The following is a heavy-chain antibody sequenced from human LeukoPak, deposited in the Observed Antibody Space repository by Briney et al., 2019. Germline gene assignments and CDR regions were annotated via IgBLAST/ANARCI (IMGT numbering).Heavy chain of an antibody. D-gene: IGHD3-10*01. J-gene: IGHJ4*02. CDR1: GGTFSSYA. CDR2: MNPNSGNT. V-gene: IGHV1-8*02. CDR3: ARVLWFGEYPFDY. Sequence: GSSVKVSCKASGGTFSSYAISWVRQAPGQGLEWMGWMNPNSGNTGYAQKFEGRVTMTRNTSISTAYMELSSLRSEDTAVYYCARVLWFGEYPFDYWGQGTLVTVSS.